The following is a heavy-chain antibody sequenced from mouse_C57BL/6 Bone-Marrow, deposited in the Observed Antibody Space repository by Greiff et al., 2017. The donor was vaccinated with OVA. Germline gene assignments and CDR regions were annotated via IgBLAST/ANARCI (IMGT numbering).Heavy chain of an antibody. D-gene: IGHD1-1*01. Sequence: EVQGVESVAELVRPGASVKLSCTASGFNIKNTYMHWVKQRPEQGLEWIGRIDPANDNTKYAPKFQVKATMTADTSSNTAYLQLSSLSSEDTAVYCCARGNFGSSFYAMDYWGQGTSVTDSS. CDR3: ARGNFGSSFYAMDY. CDR1: GFNIKNTY. CDR2: IDPANDNT. V-gene: IGHV14-3*01. J-gene: IGHJ4*01.